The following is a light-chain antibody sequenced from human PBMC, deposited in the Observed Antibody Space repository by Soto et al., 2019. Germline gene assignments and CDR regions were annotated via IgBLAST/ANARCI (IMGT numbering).Light chain of an antibody. J-gene: IGLJ3*02. V-gene: IGLV4-69*01. CDR3: QSLGTGIQV. Sequence: QPVLTQSPSASASLGASVKLTCTLSSGYSTYAIAWHQQQSGKGPRFLMKINYDGTHSKGDGFYDRFSGSSSGAERHLTIYRLQSEDEADYYCQSLGTGIQVFGGGTKLTVL. CDR1: SGYSTYA. CDR2: INYDGTH.